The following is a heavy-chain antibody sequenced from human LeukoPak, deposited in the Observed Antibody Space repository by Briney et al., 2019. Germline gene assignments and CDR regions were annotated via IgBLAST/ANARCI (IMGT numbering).Heavy chain of an antibody. Sequence: SETLSLTCAVYGGSFSGYYWSWIRQPPGKGLEWIGEINHSGSTNYNPSLKSRVTMSVDMSKNQFSLKLSSVTAADTAVYYCARQKGSAFDIWGQGTMVTVSS. CDR2: INHSGST. J-gene: IGHJ3*02. CDR3: ARQKGSAFDI. CDR1: GGSFSGYY. V-gene: IGHV4-34*01.